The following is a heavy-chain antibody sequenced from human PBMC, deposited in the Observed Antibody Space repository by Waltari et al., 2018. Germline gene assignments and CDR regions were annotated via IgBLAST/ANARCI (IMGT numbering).Heavy chain of an antibody. CDR3: ATGFRLPHDY. J-gene: IGHJ4*02. V-gene: IGHV4-38-2*01. D-gene: IGHD3-10*01. Sequence: QVQLQESGPGLVKPSETLSLTCAVSGYSISSGYYWGWIRQPPGKGLEWIGSIYHSGSTHYNPALKSRVTISVDTSKNQCSLKLSSVTAADTAVYYCATGFRLPHDYWGQGTLVTVSS. CDR2: IYHSGST. CDR1: GYSISSGYY.